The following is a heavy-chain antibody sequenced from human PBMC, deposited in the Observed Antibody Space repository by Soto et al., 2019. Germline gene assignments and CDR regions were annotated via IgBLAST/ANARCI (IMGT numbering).Heavy chain of an antibody. J-gene: IGHJ6*03. CDR1: GGTFSSYA. D-gene: IGHD2-2*01. Sequence: SVKVSCKASGGTFSSYAISWVRQAPGQGLEWMGGIIPIFGTANYAQKFQGRVTMTRNTSISTAYMELSSLRSEDTAVYYCVSAQGCSSTSCSSYYYYYMDVWGKGTTVTVS. CDR3: VSAQGCSSTSCSSYYYYYMDV. CDR2: IIPIFGTA. V-gene: IGHV1-69*05.